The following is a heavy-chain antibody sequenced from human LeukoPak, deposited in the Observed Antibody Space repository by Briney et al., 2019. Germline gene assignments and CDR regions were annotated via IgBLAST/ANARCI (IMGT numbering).Heavy chain of an antibody. V-gene: IGHV3-30-3*01. CDR2: IPYDGSNK. D-gene: IGHD4-17*01. CDR3: ARTNYGDYADAFDI. J-gene: IGHJ3*02. CDR1: GFTFSSYA. Sequence: GSLRLSCAASGFTFSSYAIHWVRQAPDKGLEWVAVIPYDGSNKYYADSVKGRFTISRDTSKNTLYLQMNSLGAEDTAVYYCARTNYGDYADAFDIWGQGTMVTVSS.